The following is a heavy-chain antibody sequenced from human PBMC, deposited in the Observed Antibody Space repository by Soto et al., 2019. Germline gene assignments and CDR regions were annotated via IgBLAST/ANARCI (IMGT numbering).Heavy chain of an antibody. V-gene: IGHV1-24*01. CDR3: ATGSGSYFRDAFDI. CDR2: FDPEDGET. Sequence: EASVKVSCKVSGYTLTELSMHWVRQAPGKGLEWMGGFDPEDGETIYAQKFQGRVTMTEDTSTDTAYMELSSLRSEDTAVYYCATGSGSYFRDAFDIWGQGTSVTVSS. D-gene: IGHD1-26*01. J-gene: IGHJ3*02. CDR1: GYTLTELS.